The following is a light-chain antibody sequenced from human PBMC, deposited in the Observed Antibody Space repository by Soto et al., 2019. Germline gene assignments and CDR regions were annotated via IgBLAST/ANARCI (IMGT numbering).Light chain of an antibody. Sequence: QSALTQPPSASGSPGQSVTISCTGTSSDVGGYDYVSWYQQHPGKAPKLMIYEVNKRPSGVPDRFSGSKSGNTASLTVSGLQAEDEADYYCSSYVGTNRGYVFGTGIKLTVL. V-gene: IGLV2-8*01. CDR3: SSYVGTNRGYV. CDR2: EVN. J-gene: IGLJ1*01. CDR1: SSDVGGYDY.